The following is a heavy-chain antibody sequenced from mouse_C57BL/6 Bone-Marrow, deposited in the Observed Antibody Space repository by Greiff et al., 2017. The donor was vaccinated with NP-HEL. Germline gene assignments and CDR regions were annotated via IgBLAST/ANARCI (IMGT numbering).Heavy chain of an antibody. CDR1: GYTFTSYW. CDR2: IYPGSGST. CDR3: ASWGYGYDRNWYFDV. Sequence: QVQLQQPGAELVKPGASVKMSCKASGYTFTSYWITWVKQRPGQGLEWIGDIYPGSGSTNYNEKFKSKATLTVDTSSSTAYMQLSSLTSEDSAVYYWASWGYGYDRNWYFDVWGTGTTVTVSS. J-gene: IGHJ1*03. V-gene: IGHV1-55*01. D-gene: IGHD2-2*01.